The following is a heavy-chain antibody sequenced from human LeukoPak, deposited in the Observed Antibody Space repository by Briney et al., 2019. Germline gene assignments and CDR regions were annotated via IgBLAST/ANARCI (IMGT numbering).Heavy chain of an antibody. Sequence: GGSLRLSCAASGFTFSSYGMHWVRQAPGKGLEWVAFIRYDGSNKYYADSVKGRFTISRDNSKNTLYLQMNSLRSDDTALYYCAIGASGRRDVYDIWGQGTVVTVSS. V-gene: IGHV3-30*02. D-gene: IGHD2-15*01. CDR3: AIGASGRRDVYDI. J-gene: IGHJ3*02. CDR1: GFTFSSYG. CDR2: IRYDGSNK.